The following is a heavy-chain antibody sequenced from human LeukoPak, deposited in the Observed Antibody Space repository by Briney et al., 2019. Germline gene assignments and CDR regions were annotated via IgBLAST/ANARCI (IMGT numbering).Heavy chain of an antibody. V-gene: IGHV1-2*02. CDR1: GYTFTGYY. CDR3: ARNPTHQLWLPEARFDP. Sequence: ASVKVSCKATGYTFTGYYIHWVRQAPGQGLEWVGWINPHSGGTNYAQKFQGRVTMTRGTSINTAYLELTRLRSDDTAVYYCARNPTHQLWLPEARFDPWGQGTLVTVSS. J-gene: IGHJ5*02. D-gene: IGHD5-18*01. CDR2: INPHSGGT.